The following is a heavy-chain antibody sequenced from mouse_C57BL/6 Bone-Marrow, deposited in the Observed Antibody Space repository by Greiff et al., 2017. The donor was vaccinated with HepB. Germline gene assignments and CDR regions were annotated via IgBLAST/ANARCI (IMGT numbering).Heavy chain of an antibody. CDR1: GFTFSSYA. CDR2: ISDGGSYT. CDR3: ARDPPYYYGSSYFDY. Sequence: DVKLVESGGGLVKPGGSLKPSCAASGFTFSSYAMSWVRQTPEKRLEWVATISDGGSYTYYPDNVKGRFTISRDNAKNNLYLQMSHLKSEDTAMYYCARDPPYYYGSSYFDYWGQGTTLTVSS. J-gene: IGHJ2*01. V-gene: IGHV5-4*01. D-gene: IGHD1-1*01.